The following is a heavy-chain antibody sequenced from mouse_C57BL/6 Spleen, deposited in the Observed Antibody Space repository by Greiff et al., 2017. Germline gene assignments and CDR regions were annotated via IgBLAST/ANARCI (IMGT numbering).Heavy chain of an antibody. J-gene: IGHJ4*01. CDR3: ARGGYYDDYYAMDY. CDR1: GYTFTDHT. CDR2: IYPRDGST. D-gene: IGHD2-3*01. Sequence: VQLQESDAELVKPGASVKISCKVSGYTFTDHTIHWMKQRPEQGLEWIGYIYPRDGSTKYNEKFKGKATLPADKSSSTAYMQLNSLTSEDSAVYFCARGGYYDDYYAMDYWGKGTSVTVSS. V-gene: IGHV1-78*01.